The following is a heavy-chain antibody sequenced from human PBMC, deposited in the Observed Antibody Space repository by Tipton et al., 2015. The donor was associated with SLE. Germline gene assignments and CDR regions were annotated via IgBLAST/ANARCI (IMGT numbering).Heavy chain of an antibody. J-gene: IGHJ4*02. Sequence: QSGPEVKKPGASVKVSCKASGYTFSVYSINWVRQAPGQGLEWMGWINANTGIPTYAQGFTGRFVFSLDTSVTTAYLQISSLKAEDTAVYYCARESRLIYFDYWGQGSLVTVSS. CDR2: INANTGIP. CDR1: GYTFSVYS. V-gene: IGHV7-4-1*02. CDR3: ARESRLIYFDY. D-gene: IGHD2-21*02.